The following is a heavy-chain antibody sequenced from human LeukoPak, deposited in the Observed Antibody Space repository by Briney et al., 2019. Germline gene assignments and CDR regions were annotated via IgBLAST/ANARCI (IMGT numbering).Heavy chain of an antibody. J-gene: IGHJ5*02. CDR3: ARDQSAGAQNWFDP. D-gene: IGHD1-26*01. V-gene: IGHV3-21*01. CDR2: ISSSSSYI. Sequence: GGSLRLSCAASGFTFSSYSMNWVRQAPGKGLEWVSSISSSSSYIYYADSVKGRFTISRENAKNSLYLQMNSLRAEDTAVYYCARDQSAGAQNWFDPWGQGTLVTVSS. CDR1: GFTFSSYS.